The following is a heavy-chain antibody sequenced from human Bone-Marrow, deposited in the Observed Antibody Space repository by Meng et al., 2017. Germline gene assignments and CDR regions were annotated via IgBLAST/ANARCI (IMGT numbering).Heavy chain of an antibody. V-gene: IGHV3-15*01. CDR2: IKSKTDDGTT. J-gene: IGHJ4*02. Sequence: GGSLRLSCSASGFTLSNAWMSWVRQAPGKGLEWVGRIKSKTDDGTTEYAAPVKGRFTISRDDSKNTLYLQMNSLKTEDTAVYYCTTIRANKTDNYTFDYWGPGTLVTVSS. CDR3: TTIRANKTDNYTFDY. D-gene: IGHD1-1*01. CDR1: GFTLSNAW.